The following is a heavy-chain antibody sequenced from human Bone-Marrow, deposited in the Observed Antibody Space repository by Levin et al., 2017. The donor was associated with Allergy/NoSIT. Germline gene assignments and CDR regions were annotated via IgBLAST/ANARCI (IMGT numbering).Heavy chain of an antibody. CDR1: GYTFTSYG. Sequence: GESLKISCKASGYTFTSYGISWVRQAPGQGLEWMGWISAYNGNTNYAQKLQGRVTMTTDTSTSTAYMELRSLRSDDTAVYYCARAKDPGYSGSYYNYWGQGTLVTVSS. CDR2: ISAYNGNT. V-gene: IGHV1-18*01. J-gene: IGHJ4*02. CDR3: ARAKDPGYSGSYYNY. D-gene: IGHD1-26*01.